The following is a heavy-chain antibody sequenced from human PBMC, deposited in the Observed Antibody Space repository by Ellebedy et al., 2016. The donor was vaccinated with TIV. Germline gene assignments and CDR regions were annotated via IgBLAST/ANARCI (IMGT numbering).Heavy chain of an antibody. V-gene: IGHV3-7*03. CDR1: GFTLNSYW. D-gene: IGHD3-22*01. Sequence: GGSLRLSCAASGFTLNSYWMSWVRQAPGKGLEWVANINQDGSRIYYVDSVKGRFTISRDNAKNSVYLRMNTLRVEDTAVYHCVRDGAYGDYSPGYYGMDVWGQGTTVTVSS. CDR2: INQDGSRI. CDR3: VRDGAYGDYSPGYYGMDV. J-gene: IGHJ6*02.